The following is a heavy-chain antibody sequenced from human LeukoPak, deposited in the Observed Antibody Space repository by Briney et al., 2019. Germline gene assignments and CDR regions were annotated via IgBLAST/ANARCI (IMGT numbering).Heavy chain of an antibody. J-gene: IGHJ2*01. V-gene: IGHV3-33*01. CDR3: ARAIMSPYCSSTSCYGYWYFDL. CDR2: IWYDGSRK. D-gene: IGHD2-2*01. Sequence: GGSLRLSCAASGFTFSSYGMHWVRQVPGKGLEWVAVIWYDGSRKYYADSVKGRFTISRDNSKNTLFLQMNSLRAEDTAVYYCARAIMSPYCSSTSCYGYWYFDLWGRGTLVTVSS. CDR1: GFTFSSYG.